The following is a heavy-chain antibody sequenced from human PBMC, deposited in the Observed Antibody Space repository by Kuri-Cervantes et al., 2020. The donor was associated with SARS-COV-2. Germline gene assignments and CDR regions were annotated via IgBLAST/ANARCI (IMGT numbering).Heavy chain of an antibody. CDR3: ARRVWIVVVPAALDY. CDR1: GGTFSGYA. D-gene: IGHD2-2*01. CDR2: IIPIFGTA. J-gene: IGHJ4*02. Sequence: SVKVSCKASGGTFSGYAISWVRQAPGQGLEWMGGIIPIFGTANYAQKFQGRVTMTTDTSTSTAYMELRSLRSDDTAVYYWARRVWIVVVPAALDYWGQGTLVTVSS. V-gene: IGHV1-69*05.